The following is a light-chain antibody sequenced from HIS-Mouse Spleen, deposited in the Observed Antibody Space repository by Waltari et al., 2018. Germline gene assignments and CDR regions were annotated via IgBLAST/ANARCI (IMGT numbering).Light chain of an antibody. J-gene: IGLJ2*01. V-gene: IGLV2-11*01. CDR3: CSYAGSYTFEVV. CDR2: DVS. CDR1: ISDVGGYND. Sequence: QAALTQPRSVSGSPGQPVTISCPGTISDVGGYNDVSWYQQHPGKAPKLMIYDVSKRPLGVPDRFSCFKSGNTASLTISGLQAEDEADYYCCSYAGSYTFEVVFGGGTKLTVL.